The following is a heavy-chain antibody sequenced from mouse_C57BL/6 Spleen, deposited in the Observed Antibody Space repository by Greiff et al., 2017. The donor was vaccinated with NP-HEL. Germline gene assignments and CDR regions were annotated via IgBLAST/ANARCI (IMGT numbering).Heavy chain of an antibody. CDR2: INPGSGGT. Sequence: QVQLQQSGAELVRPGTSVKVSCKASGYAFTNYLIEWVKQRPGQGLEWIGVINPGSGGTNYNEKFKGKATLTADKSSSTAYMQLSSLTSEDSAVYFCARPYGSSYDYAMDYWGQGTSVTVSS. V-gene: IGHV1-54*01. CDR1: GYAFTNYL. CDR3: ARPYGSSYDYAMDY. D-gene: IGHD1-1*01. J-gene: IGHJ4*01.